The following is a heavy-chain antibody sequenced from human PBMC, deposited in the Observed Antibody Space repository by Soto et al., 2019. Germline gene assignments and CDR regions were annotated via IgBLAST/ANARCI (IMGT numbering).Heavy chain of an antibody. CDR2: IIPIFGTA. D-gene: IGHD5-12*01. J-gene: IGHJ4*02. V-gene: IGHV1-69*06. CDR3: ASFKRRDGYNFDY. Sequence: QVQLVQSGAEVKKPGSPVKVSCKASGGTFSSYAISWVRQPPGQGLEWRGGIIPIFGTANYAQKFQGRVTITADKSTSTAYMELSSLRSEDTAVYYCASFKRRDGYNFDYWGQGTLVTVSS. CDR1: GGTFSSYA.